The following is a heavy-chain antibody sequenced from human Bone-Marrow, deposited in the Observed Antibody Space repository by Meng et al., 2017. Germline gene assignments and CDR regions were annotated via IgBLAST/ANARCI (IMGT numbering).Heavy chain of an antibody. Sequence: LSRTCAISGDSVSSNSAAWNWIRQSPSRGLEWLGRTYYRSKWYNDYAVSVKSRITINPDTSKNQFSLQLNSVTPEDTAVYYCASEQYYYDSSGYFGAFDIWGQGTMVTVSS. D-gene: IGHD3-22*01. CDR2: TYYRSKWYN. CDR1: GDSVSSNSAA. V-gene: IGHV6-1*01. J-gene: IGHJ3*02. CDR3: ASEQYYYDSSGYFGAFDI.